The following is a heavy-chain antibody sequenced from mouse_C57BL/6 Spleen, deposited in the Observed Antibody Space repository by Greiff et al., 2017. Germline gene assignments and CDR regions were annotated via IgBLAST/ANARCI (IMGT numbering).Heavy chain of an antibody. V-gene: IGHV5-4*01. D-gene: IGHD1-1*01. CDR1: GFTFSSYA. J-gene: IGHJ1*03. CDR3: ARVPYYYGSSIYWYFDV. Sequence: EVQLVESGGGLVKPGGSLKLSCAASGFTFSSYAMSWVRQTPEKRLEWVATISDGGSYTYYPDNVKGRFTISRDNAKNNLYLQMSHLKSEDTAMYYCARVPYYYGSSIYWYFDVWGTGTTVTVSS. CDR2: ISDGGSYT.